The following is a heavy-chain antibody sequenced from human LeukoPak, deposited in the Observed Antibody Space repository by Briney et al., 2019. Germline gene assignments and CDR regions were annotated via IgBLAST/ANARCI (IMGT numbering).Heavy chain of an antibody. Sequence: GGSLRLSCVGSGFIFGDFSMSWVRQAPGRGLEWVANINQDESEKNYVDSVKGRFTISRDNAKNSLFLQLNSLRGEDAAVYFCARLRAGFYFDYWGQGTLVTVSS. CDR1: GFIFGDFS. CDR3: ARLRAGFYFDY. J-gene: IGHJ4*02. V-gene: IGHV3-7*03. D-gene: IGHD3-10*01. CDR2: INQDESEK.